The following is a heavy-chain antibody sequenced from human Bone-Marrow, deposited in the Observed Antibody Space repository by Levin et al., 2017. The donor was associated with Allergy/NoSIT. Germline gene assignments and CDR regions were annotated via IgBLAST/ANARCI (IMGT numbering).Heavy chain of an antibody. CDR1: GFTFSSYA. V-gene: IGHV3-23*01. Sequence: GGSLRLSCAASGFTFSSYAMSWVRQAPGKGLEWVSAISGSGGSTYYAEAVKGRFTISRDNSKNTLYLQMNSLRAEDTAVYYCAKDLRYYGSGMDAFDIWGQGTMVTVSS. J-gene: IGHJ3*02. CDR2: ISGSGGST. D-gene: IGHD3-10*01. CDR3: AKDLRYYGSGMDAFDI.